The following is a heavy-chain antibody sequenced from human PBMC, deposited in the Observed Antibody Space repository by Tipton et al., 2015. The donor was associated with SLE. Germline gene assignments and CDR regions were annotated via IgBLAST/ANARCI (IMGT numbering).Heavy chain of an antibody. CDR3: ARDERGGFGDFFDF. J-gene: IGHJ4*02. CDR2: INHSGST. D-gene: IGHD3-10*01. V-gene: IGHV4-34*01. CDR1: GGSFSGYY. Sequence: TLSLTCAVYGGSFSGYYWSWIRQPPGKGLEWIGEINHSGSTNYNPSLKSRVTISRDNAKNSLYLQMNSLRAEDTAVYYCARDERGGFGDFFDFWGQGTLVTVSS.